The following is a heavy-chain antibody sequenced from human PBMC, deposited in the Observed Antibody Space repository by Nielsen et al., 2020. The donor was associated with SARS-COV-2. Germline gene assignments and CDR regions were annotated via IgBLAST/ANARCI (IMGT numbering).Heavy chain of an antibody. D-gene: IGHD3-9*01. CDR2: ISGSGGST. V-gene: IGHV3-23*01. CDR1: GFTVSSNY. Sequence: GESLKISCAASGFTVSSNYMSWVRQAPGKGLEWVSAISGSGGSTYYADSVKGRFTISRDNSKNTLYLQMNSLRAEDTAVYYCAKYTVKYYDILTGYYYYYGMDVWGQGTTVTVSS. J-gene: IGHJ6*02. CDR3: AKYTVKYYDILTGYYYYYGMDV.